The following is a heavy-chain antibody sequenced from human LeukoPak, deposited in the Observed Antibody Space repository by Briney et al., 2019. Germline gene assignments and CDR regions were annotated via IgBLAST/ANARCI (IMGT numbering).Heavy chain of an antibody. J-gene: IGHJ4*02. D-gene: IGHD5-12*01. Sequence: PSETLSLTCTVSGGSISSYYWSWIRQPPGKGLEWIGYIYYSGSTNYNPSLKSRVAISVDTSKNQFSLKLSSVTAADTAVYYCARHPDDYSGYESLYFDYWGQGTLVTVSS. CDR1: GGSISSYY. CDR2: IYYSGST. CDR3: ARHPDDYSGYESLYFDY. V-gene: IGHV4-59*08.